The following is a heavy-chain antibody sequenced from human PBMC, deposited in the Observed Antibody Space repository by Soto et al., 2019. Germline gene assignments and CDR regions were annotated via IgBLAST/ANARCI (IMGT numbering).Heavy chain of an antibody. Sequence: GASVKVSCKASGYTFTSYGISWVRQAPGQGLEWMGWISAYNGNTNYAQKLQGRVTMTTDTSTSTAYMELRSLRSDDTAVYYCARFLSVAGTGPPYFDYWGQGTLVTVSS. D-gene: IGHD6-19*01. J-gene: IGHJ4*02. CDR3: ARFLSVAGTGPPYFDY. CDR1: GYTFTSYG. CDR2: ISAYNGNT. V-gene: IGHV1-18*01.